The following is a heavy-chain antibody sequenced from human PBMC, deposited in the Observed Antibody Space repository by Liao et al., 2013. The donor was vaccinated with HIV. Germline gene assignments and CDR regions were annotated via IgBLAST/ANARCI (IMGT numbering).Heavy chain of an antibody. CDR3: ARDVHYYDSSGYNFFDY. Sequence: QVQLQESGPGLVKPSETLFLTCSVSGVSISSYYWGWIRQPAGKGLEWIGRMYASGNTKYNPSLESRVTMSVDTSRNQLSLKLDSVTAADTAVYYCARDVHYYDSSGYNFFDYWGQGILVTVSS. CDR1: GVSISSYY. D-gene: IGHD3-22*01. V-gene: IGHV4-4*07. CDR2: MYASGNT. J-gene: IGHJ4*02.